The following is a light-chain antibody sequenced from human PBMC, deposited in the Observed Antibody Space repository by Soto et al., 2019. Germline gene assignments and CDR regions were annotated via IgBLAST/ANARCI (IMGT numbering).Light chain of an antibody. V-gene: IGKV3-20*01. J-gene: IGKJ1*01. CDR2: GAS. Sequence: ESVLTQSPGTLSLSPGEKATLSCRASQSVSSSYLAWYQQKPGQAPRLLIYGASSRATGIPDRFSGSGFGTDFTLTVSRLEPEDFAVYYCQQFGSSSWTFGQGTKV. CDR1: QSVSSSY. CDR3: QQFGSSSWT.